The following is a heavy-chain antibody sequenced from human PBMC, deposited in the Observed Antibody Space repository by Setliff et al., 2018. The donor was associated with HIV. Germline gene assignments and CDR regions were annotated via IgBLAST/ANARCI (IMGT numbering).Heavy chain of an antibody. V-gene: IGHV4-59*11. CDR3: ARGPSGTYYREFDF. CDR2: MYASGST. Sequence: PSETLSLTCTVSGGSISVHYWSWLRQPPGKGLEWIGYMYASGSTDYNPSPKSRVTISVDRFRNQFSLQLRSVTAADTAVYYCARGPSGTYYREFDFWGQGTPVTVSS. CDR1: GGSISVHY. J-gene: IGHJ4*02. D-gene: IGHD1-26*01.